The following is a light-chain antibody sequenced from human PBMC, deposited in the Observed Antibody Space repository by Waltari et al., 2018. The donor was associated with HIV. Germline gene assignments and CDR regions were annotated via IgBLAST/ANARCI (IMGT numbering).Light chain of an antibody. CDR3: QRYDRAPYT. J-gene: IGKJ2*01. CDR1: QAIGSD. CDR2: ATS. Sequence: DVQMTQSPSSLSASVGDRVAITCRASQAIGSDLAWYQQKPGKVPKLLIYATSTLQSGVPSRFSGSGSGTEFTLTITSLQTEDFAFYYCQRYDRAPYTFGPGTKLELK. V-gene: IGKV1-27*01.